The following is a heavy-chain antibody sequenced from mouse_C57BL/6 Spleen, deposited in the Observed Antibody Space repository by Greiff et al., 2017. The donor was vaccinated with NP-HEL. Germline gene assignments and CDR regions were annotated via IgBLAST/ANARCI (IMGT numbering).Heavy chain of an antibody. CDR3: ARRGDYGPYFDV. V-gene: IGHV1-69*01. J-gene: IGHJ1*03. D-gene: IGHD1-1*01. CDR2: IDPSDSYT. CDR1: GYTFTSYW. Sequence: QVQLQQSGAELVMPGASVKLSCKASGYTFTSYWMHWVKQRPGQGLEWIGEIDPSDSYTNYNQKFKGKSTLTVDKSSSTAYMQLSSLTSEDSAVYYCARRGDYGPYFDVWGTGTTVTVSS.